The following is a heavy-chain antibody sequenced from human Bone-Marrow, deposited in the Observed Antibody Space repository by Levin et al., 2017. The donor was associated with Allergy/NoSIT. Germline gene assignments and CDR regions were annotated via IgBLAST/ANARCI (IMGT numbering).Heavy chain of an antibody. CDR3: AREPLLDV. CDR2: IKQDGSEN. Sequence: GASVKVSCAASGFTFNNYWMTWVRQAPGKGLEWVANIKQDGSENYYVDSVEGRFTISRDNAKNSLYLQMNSLRAEDTALYYCAREPLLDVWGKGTTVTVSS. CDR1: GFTFNNYW. V-gene: IGHV3-7*03. J-gene: IGHJ6*04.